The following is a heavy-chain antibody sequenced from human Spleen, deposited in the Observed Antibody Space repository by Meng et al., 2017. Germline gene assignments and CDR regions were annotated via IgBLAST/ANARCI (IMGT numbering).Heavy chain of an antibody. CDR3: ARGPTTMAHDFDY. CDR1: GGSFSDYY. Sequence: QWQLQQGGAGLLKPPATLSLTCVFSGGSFSDYYWSWIRQPPGKGLEWIGEINHSGSTNYNPSLESRATISVDTSQNNLSLKLSSVTAADSAVYYCARGPTTMAHDFDYWGQGTLVTVSS. CDR2: INHSGST. J-gene: IGHJ4*02. V-gene: IGHV4-34*01. D-gene: IGHD4-11*01.